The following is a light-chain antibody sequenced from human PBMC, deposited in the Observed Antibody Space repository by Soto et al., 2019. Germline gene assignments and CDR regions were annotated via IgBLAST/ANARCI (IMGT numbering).Light chain of an antibody. CDR1: QSVSSSD. CDR3: HLYGASAPT. Sequence: EVVLTQSPGTLSLSPGERATLSCRASQSVSSSDLAWYQQKPGQAPRLLISGASGRATGIPDRFSASGSGTDFTLTISRLETEDSAVFYWHLYGASAPTFGQGTKVVI. J-gene: IGKJ1*01. CDR2: GAS. V-gene: IGKV3-20*01.